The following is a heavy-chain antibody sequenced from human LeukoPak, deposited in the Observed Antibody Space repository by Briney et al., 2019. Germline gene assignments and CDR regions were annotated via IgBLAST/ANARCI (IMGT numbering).Heavy chain of an antibody. CDR2: ISSSGSTI. Sequence: GGSLRLSCAASGFTFSDYYMSWIRQAPGKGLEWVSYISSSGSTIYYADSVKGRFTISRDNAKNSLYLQMNSLRAEDTAVYSCAREGSSSGRDYYGMDVWGQGTTVTVSS. J-gene: IGHJ6*02. CDR1: GFTFSDYY. CDR3: AREGSSSGRDYYGMDV. V-gene: IGHV3-11*01. D-gene: IGHD6-13*01.